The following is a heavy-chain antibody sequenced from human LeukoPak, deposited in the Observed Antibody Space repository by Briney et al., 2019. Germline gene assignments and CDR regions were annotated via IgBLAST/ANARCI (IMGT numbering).Heavy chain of an antibody. CDR3: ARGTWEQWLAYFDY. V-gene: IGHV3-53*01. J-gene: IGHJ4*02. D-gene: IGHD6-19*01. Sequence: GGSLRLSCAASGFTFTIYWMSWVRQAPGKGLEWVSVIYSGGSTYYADSVKGRFTISRDNSKNTLYLQMNSLRAEDTAVYYCARGTWEQWLAYFDYWGQGTLVTVSS. CDR2: IYSGGST. CDR1: GFTFTIYW.